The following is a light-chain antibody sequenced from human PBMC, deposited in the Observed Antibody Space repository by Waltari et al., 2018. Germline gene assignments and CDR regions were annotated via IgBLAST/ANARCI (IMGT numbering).Light chain of an antibody. CDR2: YAN. Sequence: IQMSQSPSSPSASVGDRVTITCRASQVISSYLNWYQQKPGKAPKLLIYYANSLASGVPSRFSGSGSGTEFTLTISSRQPEDFATYYCQQGNSYPYSFGQGTKVEIK. J-gene: IGKJ2*03. CDR3: QQGNSYPYS. CDR1: QVISSY. V-gene: IGKV1-13*02.